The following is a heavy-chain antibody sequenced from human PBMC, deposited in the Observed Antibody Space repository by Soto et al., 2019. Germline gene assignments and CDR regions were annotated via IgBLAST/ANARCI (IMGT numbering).Heavy chain of an antibody. CDR3: AKNMRTGVAAYEY. CDR1: GFTFSDYP. V-gene: IGHV3-23*01. J-gene: IGHJ4*02. Sequence: QTGGSLRLSCAASGFTFSDYPMTWVRQAPGKGLEWVSVVSASGSGAYYTDSVKGRFTASRDNFKNTLYLQMNSLRVEDTAVYYCAKNMRTGVAAYEYWGQGTLVTVSS. CDR2: VSASGSGA. D-gene: IGHD3-3*01.